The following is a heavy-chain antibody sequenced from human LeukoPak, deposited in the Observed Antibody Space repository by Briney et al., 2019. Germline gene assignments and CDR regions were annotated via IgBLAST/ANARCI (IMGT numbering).Heavy chain of an antibody. J-gene: IGHJ4*02. V-gene: IGHV1-69*13. CDR3: ARGVPLYYYDSSGYYDFDY. Sequence: SVKVSCKASGGTFSSYAISWVRQAPGQGLEWMGGIIPIFGTANHAQKFQGRVTITADESTSTAYMELSSLRSEDTAVYYCARGVPLYYYDSSGYYDFDYWGQGTLVTVSS. CDR2: IIPIFGTA. D-gene: IGHD3-22*01. CDR1: GGTFSSYA.